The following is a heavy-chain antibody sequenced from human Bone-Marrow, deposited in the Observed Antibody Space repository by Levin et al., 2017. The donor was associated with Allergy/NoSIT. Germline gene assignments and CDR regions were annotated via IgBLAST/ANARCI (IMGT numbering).Heavy chain of an antibody. D-gene: IGHD6-6*01. CDR2: ISGSGGST. J-gene: IGHJ5*02. CDR1: GFTFSSYA. V-gene: IGHV3-23*01. Sequence: GESLKISCAASGFTFSSYAMSWVRQAPGKGLEWVSAISGSGGSTYYADSVKGRFTISRDNSKNTLYLQMNSLRAEDTAVYYCAKDRYSSSPPGWFDPWGQGTLVTVSS. CDR3: AKDRYSSSPPGWFDP.